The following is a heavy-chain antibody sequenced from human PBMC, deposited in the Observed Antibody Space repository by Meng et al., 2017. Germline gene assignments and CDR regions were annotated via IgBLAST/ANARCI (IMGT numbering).Heavy chain of an antibody. CDR1: GFTFSSYA. D-gene: IGHD1-26*01. J-gene: IGHJ3*02. CDR2: ISYDGSNK. Sequence: GESLKISCAASGFTFSSYAMHWVRQAPGKGLEWVAVISYDGSNKYYADSVKGRFTISRDNSKNTLYLQMNSLRAEDTAVYYCARERVLVVVGATDDAFDIWGQGTVVTVSS. V-gene: IGHV3-30*01. CDR3: ARERVLVVVGATDDAFDI.